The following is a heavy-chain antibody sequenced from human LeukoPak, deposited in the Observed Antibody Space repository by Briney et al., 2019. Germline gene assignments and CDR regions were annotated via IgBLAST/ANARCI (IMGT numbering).Heavy chain of an antibody. J-gene: IGHJ4*02. Sequence: GGSLRLSCAASGFTVSSNYMNWVRQAPGKGLEWVSYISSSSNTIYYADSAKGRFTISRDNAKNSLYLQMNSLRDEDTAVYYCAIDGSGIFDYWGQGTLVTVSS. CDR1: GFTVSSNY. D-gene: IGHD3-10*01. CDR3: AIDGSGIFDY. CDR2: ISSSSNTI. V-gene: IGHV3-48*02.